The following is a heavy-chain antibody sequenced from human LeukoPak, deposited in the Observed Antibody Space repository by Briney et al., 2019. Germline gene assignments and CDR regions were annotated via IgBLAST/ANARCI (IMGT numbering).Heavy chain of an antibody. J-gene: IGHJ4*02. Sequence: GGSLRLSCAASGFTFSSYEMNWVRQAPGKGLEWVSYISSSGSTIYSADSVKGRFTISRDNTKNSLYLQMNSLRAEDTAVYYCARDGSGWYDYWGQGILVTVSS. CDR3: ARDGSGWYDY. CDR1: GFTFSSYE. D-gene: IGHD6-19*01. V-gene: IGHV3-48*03. CDR2: ISSSGSTI.